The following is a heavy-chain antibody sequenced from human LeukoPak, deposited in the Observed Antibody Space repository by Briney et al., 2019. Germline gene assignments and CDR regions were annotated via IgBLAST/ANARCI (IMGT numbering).Heavy chain of an antibody. CDR3: ARDRGDGYSYFGY. CDR2: IYYSGST. V-gene: IGHV4-59*01. D-gene: IGHD5-24*01. Sequence: SETLSLTCTVSGGSISSYYWSWIRQPPGKGLEWIGYIYYSGSTNYNPSLKSRVTISVDTSKNQFSPKLSSVTAADTAVYYCARDRGDGYSYFGYWGQGTLVTVSS. CDR1: GGSISSYY. J-gene: IGHJ4*02.